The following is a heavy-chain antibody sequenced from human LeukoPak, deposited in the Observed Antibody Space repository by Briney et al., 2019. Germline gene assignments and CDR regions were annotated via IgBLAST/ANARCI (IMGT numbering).Heavy chain of an antibody. V-gene: IGHV4-59*01. CDR2: IYFGGTT. CDR3: ARHRSDTGGKKGVNWFDP. J-gene: IGHJ5*02. CDR1: GGSIKNYY. Sequence: SETLSLTCSVSGGSIKNYYWSWIRQPPGKGLEWLGNIYFGGTTDYNSSLKSRLTISVDTFKNQLSLNLQSVTAADTATYYCARHRSDTGGKKGVNWFDPWGQGTLVTVS. D-gene: IGHD4-23*01.